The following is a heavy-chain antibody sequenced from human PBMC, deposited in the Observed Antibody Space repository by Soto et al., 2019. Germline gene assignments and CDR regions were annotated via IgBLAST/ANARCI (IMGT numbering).Heavy chain of an antibody. CDR1: GFTFSSYA. CDR2: ISGSGGST. CDR3: AKGARLVPQYYYYYMDV. V-gene: IGHV3-23*01. J-gene: IGHJ6*03. Sequence: GGSLRLSCAASGFTFSSYAMSWVRQAPGKGLEWVSAISGSGGSTYYADSVKGRFTISRDNSKNTLYLQMNSLRAEDTAVYYCAKGARLVPQYYYYYMDVWGKGTTVTLSS.